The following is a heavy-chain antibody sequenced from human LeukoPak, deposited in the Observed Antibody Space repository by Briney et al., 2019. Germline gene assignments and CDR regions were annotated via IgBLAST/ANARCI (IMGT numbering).Heavy chain of an antibody. Sequence: SETLSLTCTVSGVSISSYFWSWIRQPPGKGLEWIGYVYYNGITNYNPSLRSRVSISLDTSKNQFSLKLNSVTAAATAVYYCASQLGGTTFHWGQGTLVPVSS. D-gene: IGHD1-1*01. V-gene: IGHV4-59*01. CDR1: GVSISSYF. CDR3: ASQLGGTTFH. CDR2: VYYNGIT. J-gene: IGHJ4*02.